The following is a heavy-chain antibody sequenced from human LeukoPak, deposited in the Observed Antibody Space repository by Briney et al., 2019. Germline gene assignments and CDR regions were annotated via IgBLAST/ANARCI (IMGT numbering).Heavy chain of an antibody. Sequence: PSETLSLTCTVSGDSISSSSYYWAWIRQPPGKGLGWIGSIYYSGSTHYNPSLESRVTMSVDTSKNQLSLKLTSVTAADAAVYYCVRQRAYYGSGSYYSGFDYWGQGALITVSS. CDR3: VRQRAYYGSGSYYSGFDY. J-gene: IGHJ4*02. D-gene: IGHD3-10*01. CDR2: IYYSGST. CDR1: GDSISSSSYY. V-gene: IGHV4-39*01.